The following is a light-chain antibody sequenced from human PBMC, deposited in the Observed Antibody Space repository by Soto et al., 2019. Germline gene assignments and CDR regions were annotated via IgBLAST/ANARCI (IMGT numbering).Light chain of an antibody. Sequence: DMVMTQSPATLSRSLVYRASVCCRASQSVSSNLAWYKQKPGQAPRLLIYGASTRATGIPARFSGSGSGTEFTLTVTRLQSEDFAVYDCQQYRKSPWTFGQGTKVDI. CDR2: GAS. CDR3: QQYRKSPWT. V-gene: IGKV3-15*01. CDR1: QSVSSN. J-gene: IGKJ1*01.